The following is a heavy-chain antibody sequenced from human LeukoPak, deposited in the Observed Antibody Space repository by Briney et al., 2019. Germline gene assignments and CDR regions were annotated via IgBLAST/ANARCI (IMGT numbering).Heavy chain of an antibody. CDR1: GGTFSSYA. Sequence: SVKVSCKASGGTFSSYAISWVRQAPGQGLEWMGGIIPIFGTANYAQKFQGRVTITAAKSTSTAYMELSSLRSEDTAVYYCAGSYYKSYFDYWGQGTLVTVSS. V-gene: IGHV1-69*06. CDR3: AGSYYKSYFDY. CDR2: IIPIFGTA. J-gene: IGHJ4*02. D-gene: IGHD3-10*01.